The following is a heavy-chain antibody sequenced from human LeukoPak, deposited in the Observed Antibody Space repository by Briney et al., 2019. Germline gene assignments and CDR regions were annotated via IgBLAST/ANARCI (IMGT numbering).Heavy chain of an antibody. CDR2: ISGSGGST. V-gene: IGHV3-23*01. Sequence: QSGGSLRLSCAASGFIFSSYVMNWVRQAPGKGLEWVSGISGSGGSTYYADSVRGRFTISRDNSKNTLYLQMNSLRADDTAVYYCAKLPYSSGWYYFDYWGQGTLVTVSS. J-gene: IGHJ4*02. CDR1: GFIFSSYV. D-gene: IGHD6-19*01. CDR3: AKLPYSSGWYYFDY.